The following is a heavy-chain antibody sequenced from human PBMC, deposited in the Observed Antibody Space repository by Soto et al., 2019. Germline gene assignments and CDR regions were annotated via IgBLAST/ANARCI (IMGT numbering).Heavy chain of an antibody. CDR3: ARVRRDCSGGSCYSTADIDY. D-gene: IGHD2-15*01. CDR2: INHSGST. CDR1: GGSFSGYY. J-gene: IGHJ4*02. V-gene: IGHV4-34*01. Sequence: SETLSLTCAVYGGSFSGYYWSWIRQPPGKGLEWIGEINHSGSTNYNPSLKSRVTISVDTSKNQFSLKLSSVTAADTAVYYCARVRRDCSGGSCYSTADIDYWGQGTLVTVSS.